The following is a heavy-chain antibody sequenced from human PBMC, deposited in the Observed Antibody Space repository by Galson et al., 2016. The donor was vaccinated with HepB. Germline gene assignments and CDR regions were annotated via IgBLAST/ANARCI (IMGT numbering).Heavy chain of an antibody. CDR1: GFTSSSYS. CDR3: ARDVSPYASPPDY. D-gene: IGHD2-2*01. CDR2: IGDTGSRI. V-gene: IGHV3-48*02. J-gene: IGHJ4*02. Sequence: SLRLSCAASGFTSSSYSMNWVRQAPGKGLEWVSYIGDTGSRIYYADSAKGRFTISRDNAKNSVYLQMNSLRDDDTAVYYCARDVSPYASPPDYWGQGTLVTVSS.